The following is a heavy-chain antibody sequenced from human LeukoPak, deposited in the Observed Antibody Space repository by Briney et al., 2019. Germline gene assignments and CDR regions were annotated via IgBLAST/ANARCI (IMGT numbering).Heavy chain of an antibody. Sequence: SETLSLTCTVSGGSISSYYWNWIRQPAGKGLEWIGRIYASGSTNYSPSLKSRVTMSVDTSKNQFSLKLSSVTAADTAVYYCARCDSSGYRYYFDYWGQGTLVTVSS. J-gene: IGHJ4*02. D-gene: IGHD3-22*01. CDR2: IYASGST. V-gene: IGHV4-4*07. CDR3: ARCDSSGYRYYFDY. CDR1: GGSISSYY.